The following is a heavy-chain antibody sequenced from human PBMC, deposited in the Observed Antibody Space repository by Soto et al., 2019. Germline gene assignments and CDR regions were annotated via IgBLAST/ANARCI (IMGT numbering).Heavy chain of an antibody. CDR3: ARDRDDDSSGYYSKFDY. Sequence: GASVKVSCKASGYTFTRYGISWVRQAPGQGLEWMGWISGYNGDTNYAQKFQGRVSMTIDTSTTTAYMELRSLTSDDTAVYYCARDRDDDSSGYYSKFDYWGQGTLVTVSS. D-gene: IGHD3-22*01. CDR1: GYTFTRYG. J-gene: IGHJ4*02. V-gene: IGHV1-18*01. CDR2: ISGYNGDT.